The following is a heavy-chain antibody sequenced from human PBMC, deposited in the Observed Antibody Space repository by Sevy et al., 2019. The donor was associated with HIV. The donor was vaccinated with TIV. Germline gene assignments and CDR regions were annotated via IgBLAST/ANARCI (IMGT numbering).Heavy chain of an antibody. CDR3: ARCFGSGSYGFDS. V-gene: IGHV3-33*01. CDR1: GFTFSSYG. J-gene: IGHJ4*02. D-gene: IGHD3-10*01. CDR2: IWYDGCNK. Sequence: GGALRLSCAASGFTFSSYGMHWVRQAPGKGLEWVAVIWYDGCNKYYADSVKGRFTISRDNSKNTLYLQMNSLRAEDMAVYYCARCFGSGSYGFDSWGQGTLVTVSS.